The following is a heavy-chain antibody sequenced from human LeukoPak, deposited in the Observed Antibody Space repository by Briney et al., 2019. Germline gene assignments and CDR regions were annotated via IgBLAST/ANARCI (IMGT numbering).Heavy chain of an antibody. CDR1: GFTFRSHA. CDR2: IYENGGTT. CDR3: AKTDPPRGLSNNWFDP. D-gene: IGHD2/OR15-2a*01. J-gene: IGHJ5*02. Sequence: GGSLRLSCVGSGFTFRSHAMSWVRQAPEKGLEFVSGIYENGGTTYYADSVKGRFSISRDNSKNTLYLQMNSLRAEDTAVYYCAKTDPPRGLSNNWFDPWGQGTLVTVSS. V-gene: IGHV3-23*01.